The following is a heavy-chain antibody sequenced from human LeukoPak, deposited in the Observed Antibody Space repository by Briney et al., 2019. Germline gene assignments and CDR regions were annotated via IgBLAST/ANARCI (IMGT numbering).Heavy chain of an antibody. D-gene: IGHD3-10*01. CDR2: ISYDGSNK. V-gene: IGHV3-30-3*01. Sequence: GGSLRLSCAASGFTFNNYAMHWVRQAPGKGLEWVAVISYDGSNKYYAASVKGRFTISRDNSKNTLYLQMNSLRAEDTAVYYCAKDLNWSLVWFGGDVAFDIWGQGTMVTVSS. CDR3: AKDLNWSLVWFGGDVAFDI. CDR1: GFTFNNYA. J-gene: IGHJ3*02.